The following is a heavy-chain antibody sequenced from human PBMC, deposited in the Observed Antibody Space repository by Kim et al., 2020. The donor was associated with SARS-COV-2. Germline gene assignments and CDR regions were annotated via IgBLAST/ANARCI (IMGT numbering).Heavy chain of an antibody. CDR1: GGSISSGGYY. J-gene: IGHJ4*02. D-gene: IGHD6-13*01. Sequence: SQTLSLTCTVSGGSISSGGYYWSWIRQHPGKGLEWIGYIYYSGSTYYNPSLKSRVTISVDTSKNQFSLKLSSVTAADTAVYYCAREDKGAAAGPRYFDYWGQGTLVTVSS. CDR2: IYYSGST. CDR3: AREDKGAAAGPRYFDY. V-gene: IGHV4-31*03.